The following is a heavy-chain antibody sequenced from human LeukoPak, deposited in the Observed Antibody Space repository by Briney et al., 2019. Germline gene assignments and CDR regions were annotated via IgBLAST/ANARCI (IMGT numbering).Heavy chain of an antibody. J-gene: IGHJ5*02. Sequence: GASVKVSCKASGYTFTSYALHWVRQAPGQRLEWMAWINAGNGHTKYSQKFQGRVTITRDTSASTAYMELSSLRSEDTAVYYCARAPQAPHWFDPWGQGTLVTVSS. V-gene: IGHV1-3*01. CDR3: ARAPQAPHWFDP. CDR2: INAGNGHT. CDR1: GYTFTSYA.